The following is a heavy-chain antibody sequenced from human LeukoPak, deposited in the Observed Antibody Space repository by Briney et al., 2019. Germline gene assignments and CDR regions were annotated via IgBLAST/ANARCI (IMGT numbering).Heavy chain of an antibody. Sequence: PGGXLRLSCAASGFTFSSYAMSWVRQAPGKGLEWVSAISGSGGSTYYADSVKGRFTISRDNSKNTLYLQMNSLRAEDTAVYYCAKEVYSSSWYGIDYWGQGTLVTVSS. D-gene: IGHD6-13*01. J-gene: IGHJ4*02. CDR1: GFTFSSYA. CDR2: ISGSGGST. V-gene: IGHV3-23*01. CDR3: AKEVYSSSWYGIDY.